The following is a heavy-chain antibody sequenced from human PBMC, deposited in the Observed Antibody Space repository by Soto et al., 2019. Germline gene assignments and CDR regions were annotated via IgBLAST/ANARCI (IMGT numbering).Heavy chain of an antibody. Sequence: ASVKVSCKASGYTFTSYDINWVRQATGQGLEWMGWMNPNSGNTGYAQKFQGRVTMTRNPSISTAYMELSSLRSEDTAVYYCASRLAGDTAMGFDYWGQGTLVTVSS. CDR2: MNPNSGNT. CDR3: ASRLAGDTAMGFDY. J-gene: IGHJ4*02. CDR1: GYTFTSYD. D-gene: IGHD5-18*01. V-gene: IGHV1-8*01.